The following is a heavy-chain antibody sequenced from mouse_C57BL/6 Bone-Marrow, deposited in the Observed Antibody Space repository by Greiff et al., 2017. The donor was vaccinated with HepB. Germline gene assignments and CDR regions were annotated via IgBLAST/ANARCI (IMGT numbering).Heavy chain of an antibody. Sequence: QVQLQQPGAELVKPGASVKLSCKASGYTFTSYWMHWVKQRPGQGLEWIGMIHPNSGSTNYNEKFKSKATLTVDKSSSTAYMQLSSLTSEDSAVYYCARSSVVYYYGSSHWYFDVWVTGTTVTVSS. CDR2: IHPNSGST. V-gene: IGHV1-64*01. J-gene: IGHJ1*03. CDR1: GYTFTSYW. D-gene: IGHD1-1*01. CDR3: ARSSVVYYYGSSHWYFDV.